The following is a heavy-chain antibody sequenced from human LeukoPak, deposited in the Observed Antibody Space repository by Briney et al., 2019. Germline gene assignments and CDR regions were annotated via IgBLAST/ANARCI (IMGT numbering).Heavy chain of an antibody. Sequence: PGGSLRLSCAASGFTFSSYGMHWVRQAPGKGLEWVSSISGNGGNTYYADSVKGRFTISRDNSKNTLYLQMNSLRGEDTAVYHCARVRIWGTKEYYGMDVWGQGTTVTVSS. CDR2: ISGNGGNT. V-gene: IGHV3-23*01. CDR1: GFTFSSYG. CDR3: ARVRIWGTKEYYGMDV. D-gene: IGHD3-16*01. J-gene: IGHJ6*02.